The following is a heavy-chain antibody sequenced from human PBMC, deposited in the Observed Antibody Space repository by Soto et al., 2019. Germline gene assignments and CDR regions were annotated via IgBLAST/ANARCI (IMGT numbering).Heavy chain of an antibody. D-gene: IGHD3-22*01. CDR3: ARVQRPTYYYDSSGYYPYY. CDR1: CGSISNYY. CDR2: IYYSGTT. Sequence: SETLSLTCTVSCGSISNYYWSWIRQPPGKGLEWIGYIYYSGTTNYNPSLKSRVTISVDTSKDQFSLKLSSVTAADTAVYYCARVQRPTYYYDSSGYYPYYWGQGTLVTVS. V-gene: IGHV4-59*01. J-gene: IGHJ4*02.